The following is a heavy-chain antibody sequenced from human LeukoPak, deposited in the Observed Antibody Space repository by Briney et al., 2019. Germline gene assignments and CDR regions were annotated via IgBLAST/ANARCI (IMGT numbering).Heavy chain of an antibody. J-gene: IGHJ4*02. CDR1: GFTFSIYT. Sequence: GGSLRLSCEASGFTFSIYTMNWVRQAPGKGLEWVSAISGSGGSTYYADSVKGRFAISRDNSKNTLYLQMNSLRAEDTAVYYCAKEHLARTPGTHGFDYWGQGTLVTVSS. D-gene: IGHD3-10*01. V-gene: IGHV3-23*01. CDR3: AKEHLARTPGTHGFDY. CDR2: ISGSGGST.